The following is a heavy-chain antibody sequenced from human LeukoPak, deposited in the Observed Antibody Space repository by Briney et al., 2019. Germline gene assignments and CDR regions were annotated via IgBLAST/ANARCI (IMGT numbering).Heavy chain of an antibody. CDR2: SYYSGST. D-gene: IGHD5-24*01. J-gene: IGHJ4*02. Sequence: SQTLSLTCTVSGGSISSGGYYWSWIRQRPGKGLEWIGYSYYSGSTYYNPSLKSRVTISVDTSKNQFSLKLSSVTAADTAVYYCARGRWPPLPTYWGQGTLVTVSS. CDR3: ARGRWPPLPTY. CDR1: GGSISSGGYY. V-gene: IGHV4-30-4*08.